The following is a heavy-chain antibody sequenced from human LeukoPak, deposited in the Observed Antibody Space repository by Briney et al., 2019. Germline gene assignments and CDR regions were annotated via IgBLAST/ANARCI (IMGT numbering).Heavy chain of an antibody. CDR1: GGSFSGYY. CDR3: AGMVRGVIMGEYYYYGMDV. V-gene: IGHV4-34*01. CDR2: INHSGST. Sequence: SETLSLTCAVYGGSFSGYYWSWIRQPPGKGLEWIGEINHSGSTNYNPSLKSRVTISVDTSKNQFSLKLSSVTAADTAVYYCAGMVRGVIMGEYYYYGMDVWGQGTTVTVSS. J-gene: IGHJ6*02. D-gene: IGHD3-10*01.